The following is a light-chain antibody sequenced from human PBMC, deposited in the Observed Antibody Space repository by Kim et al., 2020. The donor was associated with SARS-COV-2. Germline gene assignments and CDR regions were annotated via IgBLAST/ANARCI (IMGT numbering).Light chain of an antibody. V-gene: IGLV3-1*01. CDR3: QAWDSSTAWV. CDR1: KVGEKY. CDR2: QDS. Sequence: VCPGQTASISCTGDKVGEKYACWYQQKPGQSPVLVIYQDSKRHSGIPERFSGSNSGNTATLTISGTQAMDEADYYCQAWDSSTAWVFGGGTQLTVL. J-gene: IGLJ3*02.